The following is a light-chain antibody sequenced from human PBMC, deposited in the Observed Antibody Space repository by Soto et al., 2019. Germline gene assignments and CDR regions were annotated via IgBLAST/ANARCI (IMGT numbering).Light chain of an antibody. J-gene: IGKJ1*01. CDR1: QSISNY. CDR2: AAS. Sequence: DIQMTQSPSSLSASVGNRVTITCRASQSISNYLNWYQQKPGKAPKVLIYAASSLQSGVPSRFSGSGSGTDFTLTISSLQPEDFATYYCQQSYGTPPTFGQGTKVEIK. CDR3: QQSYGTPPT. V-gene: IGKV1-39*01.